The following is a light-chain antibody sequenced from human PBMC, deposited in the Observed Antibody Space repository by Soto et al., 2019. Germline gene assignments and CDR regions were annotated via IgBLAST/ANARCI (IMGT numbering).Light chain of an antibody. Sequence: DIQMTQSPSTLSASVGDRVTITCRANQSISDWLAWYQQKQGKAPNLLIYDASNLESGVPSRFSGSGSETEFTLTISSLQPDDFATYYCQQYNSSPLTFGGGTKMEIK. J-gene: IGKJ4*01. CDR1: QSISDW. CDR2: DAS. CDR3: QQYNSSPLT. V-gene: IGKV1-5*01.